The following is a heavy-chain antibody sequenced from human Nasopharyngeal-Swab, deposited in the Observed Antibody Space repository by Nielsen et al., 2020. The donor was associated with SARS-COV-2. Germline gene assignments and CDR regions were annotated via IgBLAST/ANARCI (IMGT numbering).Heavy chain of an antibody. CDR2: ISSSSSYI. Sequence: VRQAPGKGLEWVSSISSSSSYIYYADSVKGRFTISRDNAKNSLYLQMNSLRAEDTAVYYCARGPWFTEGEYWFDPWGQGTLVTVSS. D-gene: IGHD3-10*01. V-gene: IGHV3-21*01. CDR3: ARGPWFTEGEYWFDP. J-gene: IGHJ5*02.